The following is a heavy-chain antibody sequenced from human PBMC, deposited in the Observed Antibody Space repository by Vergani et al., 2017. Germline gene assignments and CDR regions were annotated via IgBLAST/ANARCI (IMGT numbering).Heavy chain of an antibody. J-gene: IGHJ6*02. CDR3: ARGMYGDEASTGYRLEGMDI. V-gene: IGHV4-59*13. D-gene: IGHD3-9*01. CDR1: GGSFNTYY. CDR2: IYSTGST. Sequence: QVQLEESGPGLVKPSETLSLTCTVSGGSFNTYYWSWIRQSPWKGLEWIGYIYSTGSTNYNPSLNSRVTMSVDTSKNQFSLKLRSVTAADTAVYFCARGMYGDEASTGYRLEGMDIWGQGTTVTISS.